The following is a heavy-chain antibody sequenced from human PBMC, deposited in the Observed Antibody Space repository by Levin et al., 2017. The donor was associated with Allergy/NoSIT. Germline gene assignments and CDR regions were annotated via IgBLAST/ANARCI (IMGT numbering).Heavy chain of an antibody. J-gene: IGHJ4*02. CDR3: ARHNPPRFPLDY. D-gene: IGHD2-21*01. CDR1: GFTFSVYE. CDR2: ISYDERKK. Sequence: PGGSLRLSCAASGFTFSVYEMHWVRQAPGKGLEWVALISYDERKKNYADSVKGRFTISRDTSKNTLYLQMDSLRVEDSALYFCARHNPPRFPLDYWGQGTLATVSS. V-gene: IGHV3-30*04.